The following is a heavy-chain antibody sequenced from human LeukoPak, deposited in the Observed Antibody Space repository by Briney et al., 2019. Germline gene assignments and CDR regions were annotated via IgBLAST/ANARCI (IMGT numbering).Heavy chain of an antibody. Sequence: PGGSLRLSCAASGFTFSSYSMNWVRQAPGKGLEWVSYISSSSSTIYYADSVKGRFTISRDNAKNSLYLQMNSLRAEDTAVYYCARATDYGDHGGGYWGQGTLVTVSS. CDR1: GFTFSSYS. J-gene: IGHJ4*02. CDR2: ISSSSSTI. CDR3: ARATDYGDHGGGY. V-gene: IGHV3-48*04. D-gene: IGHD4-17*01.